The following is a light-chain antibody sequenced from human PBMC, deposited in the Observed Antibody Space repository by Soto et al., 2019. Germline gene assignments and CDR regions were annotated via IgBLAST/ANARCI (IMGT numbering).Light chain of an antibody. V-gene: IGKV3-20*01. Sequence: EIVLTQSPGTLSLSPGERATLSCRASQSVSSNHLAWYQQKPGQAPRLLIYGGSSRATGIPDRFSGTGSETDFTLTISRLEPEDFAVYYCQQYDNSPTTFGQGTRLEIK. J-gene: IGKJ5*01. CDR3: QQYDNSPTT. CDR1: QSVSSNH. CDR2: GGS.